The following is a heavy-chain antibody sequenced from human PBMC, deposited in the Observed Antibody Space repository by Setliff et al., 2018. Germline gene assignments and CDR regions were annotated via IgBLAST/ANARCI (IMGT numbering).Heavy chain of an antibody. CDR2: INNDGSST. V-gene: IGHV3-74*01. CDR1: GFTFSSHW. Sequence: GGSLRLSCAAAGFTFSSHWMHWVRQAPGKRLMWVSRINNDGSSTTYEDSVKGRFTISRDNAKNTLYLQMNSLRAEDTAVYYCASEDGSGSSWYLSSYGDYWGQGTLVTVSS. J-gene: IGHJ4*02. D-gene: IGHD6-13*01. CDR3: ASEDGSGSSWYLSSYGDY.